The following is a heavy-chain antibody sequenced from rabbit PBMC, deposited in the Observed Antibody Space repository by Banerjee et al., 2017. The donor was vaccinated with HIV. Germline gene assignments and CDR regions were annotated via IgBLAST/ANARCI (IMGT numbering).Heavy chain of an antibody. CDR2: IATGSGSA. V-gene: IGHV1S45*01. J-gene: IGHJ4*01. Sequence: QEQLVESGGGLVQPEGSLTLTCTASGFSFSSSYVMCWVRQAPGKGLELIACIATGSGSAYYASWAKGRFTSSKTSSTTVTLQMTSLTAADTATYFCARGGYSYGDYGYGLWGPGTLVTVS. D-gene: IGHD6-1*01. CDR3: ARGGYSYGDYGYGL. CDR1: GFSFSSSYV.